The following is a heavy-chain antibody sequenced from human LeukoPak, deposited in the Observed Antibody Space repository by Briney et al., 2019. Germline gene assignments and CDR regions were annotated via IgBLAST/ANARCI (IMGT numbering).Heavy chain of an antibody. CDR2: IIPFFGTP. Sequence: SVKVSCKASGGTFSNYLISWVRQAPGQGLEWMGRIIPFFGTPDYAQKFQGRITITTDESTNTAYMELSSLRSEDTAEYYCARDGVHYYDSSGYYLVWGKGTTVTVSS. J-gene: IGHJ6*04. V-gene: IGHV1-69*05. CDR1: GGTFSNYL. CDR3: ARDGVHYYDSSGYYLV. D-gene: IGHD3-22*01.